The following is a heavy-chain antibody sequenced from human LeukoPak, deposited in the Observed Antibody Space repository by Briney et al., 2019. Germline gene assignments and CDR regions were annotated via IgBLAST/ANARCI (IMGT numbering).Heavy chain of an antibody. V-gene: IGHV4-39*07. J-gene: IGHJ3*02. CDR1: GGSISSSSYY. CDR2: IYYSGST. D-gene: IGHD2-8*01. Sequence: PSETLSLTCTISGGSISSSSYYWGWFRQPPGKGLEWIGSIYYSGSTYYNPSLKSRVTISVDTSKNQFSLKLSSVTAADTAVYYCARDVVLMRRSDAFDIWGQGTMVTVSS. CDR3: ARDVVLMRRSDAFDI.